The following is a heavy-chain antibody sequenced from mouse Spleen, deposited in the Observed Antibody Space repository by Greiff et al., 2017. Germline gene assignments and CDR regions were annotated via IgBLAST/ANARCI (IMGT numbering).Heavy chain of an antibody. Sequence: QVQLQQPGAELVMPGASVKLSCKASGYNFTSYWMHWVKQRPGQGLEWIGEIDPSDSYTNYNQKFKGKATLTVDKSSSTAYMQLSSLTSEDSAVYYCARERDYGSSLFDYWGQGTTLTVSS. CDR3: ARERDYGSSLFDY. CDR1: GYNFTSYW. J-gene: IGHJ2*01. CDR2: IDPSDSYT. V-gene: IGHV1-69*01. D-gene: IGHD1-1*01.